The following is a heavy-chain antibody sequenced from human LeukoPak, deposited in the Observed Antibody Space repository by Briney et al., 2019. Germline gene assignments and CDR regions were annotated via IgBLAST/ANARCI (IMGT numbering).Heavy chain of an antibody. V-gene: IGHV3-23*01. CDR3: ARDGTAAGLYFDL. CDR2: ISASGGST. CDR1: GFTLSSYA. D-gene: IGHD6-13*01. J-gene: IGHJ4*01. Sequence: GGSLRLSCAASGFTLSSYAMSWVRQAPGKGLEWVSSISASGGSTNYADSVKGRFTISRDNSKNTVYLQMNSLRAEDTAVYFCARDGTAAGLYFDLWGQGTLVTVSS.